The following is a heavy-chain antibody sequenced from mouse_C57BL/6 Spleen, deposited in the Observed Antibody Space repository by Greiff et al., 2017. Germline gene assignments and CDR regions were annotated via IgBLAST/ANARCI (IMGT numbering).Heavy chain of an antibody. D-gene: IGHD1-1*01. J-gene: IGHJ3*01. CDR1: GFTFSSYA. V-gene: IGHV5-4*01. Sequence: EVKLMESGGGLVKPGGSLKLSCAASGFTFSSYAMSWVRQTPEKRLEWVATISDGGSYTYYPDNVKGRFTISRDNAKNNLYLQMSHLKSEDTAMYYCARESLYYYGSSPGWFAYWGQGTLVTVSA. CDR3: ARESLYYYGSSPGWFAY. CDR2: ISDGGSYT.